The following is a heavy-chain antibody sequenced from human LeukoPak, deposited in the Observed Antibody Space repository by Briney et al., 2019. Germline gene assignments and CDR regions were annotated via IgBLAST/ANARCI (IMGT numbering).Heavy chain of an antibody. J-gene: IGHJ4*02. V-gene: IGHV3-15*01. Sequence: GGSLRLSCAASGLTFSNAWMSWVRQAPGKGLEWVGRIKSKTDGGTTDYAAPVKGRFTISRDDSKNTMYQQMNSLKIEDTAVYYCTTDPGSGSSQKIDYWGQGTLVTVSS. CDR3: TTDPGSGSSQKIDY. D-gene: IGHD3-10*01. CDR2: IKSKTDGGTT. CDR1: GLTFSNAW.